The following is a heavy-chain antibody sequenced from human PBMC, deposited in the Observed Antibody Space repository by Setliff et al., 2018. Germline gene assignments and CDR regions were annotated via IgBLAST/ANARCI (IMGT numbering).Heavy chain of an antibody. Sequence: GGSLRLSCAASGFILRSYAITWVRQAPGKGLEWVSMISGSAQTTYYADSVKGRFTISRDNTKNTVYLEMNSLRAEDTAVYYCAKRGPYCGGGTCHNYFDYWGQGTLVTVSS. V-gene: IGHV3-23*01. CDR3: AKRGPYCGGGTCHNYFDY. J-gene: IGHJ4*02. CDR2: ISGSAQTT. D-gene: IGHD2-21*01. CDR1: GFILRSYA.